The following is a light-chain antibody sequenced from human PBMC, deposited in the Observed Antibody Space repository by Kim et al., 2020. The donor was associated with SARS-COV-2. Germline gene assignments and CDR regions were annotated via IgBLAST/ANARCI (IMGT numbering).Light chain of an antibody. CDR2: EDD. Sequence: NFMLTQPHSVSESPGKTITISCTRSSGSIDDNYVQWYQQRPGGVPIIVIYEDDQRPSGVSDRFSDSIDNSSNSASLTISGLKTEDEADYYCQSYNRSNVVFGGGTKVTVL. CDR3: QSYNRSNVV. CDR1: SGSIDDNY. J-gene: IGLJ2*01. V-gene: IGLV6-57*04.